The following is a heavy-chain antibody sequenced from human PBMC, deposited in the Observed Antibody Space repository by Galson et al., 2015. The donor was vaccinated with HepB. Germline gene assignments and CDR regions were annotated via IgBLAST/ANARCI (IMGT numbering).Heavy chain of an antibody. Sequence: SETLSLTCTVSGGSISSYYWSWIRQPPGKGLEWIGYIYYSGSTNYNPSLKSRVTISVDTSKNQFSLKLSSVTAADTAVYYCARGGLAGYSYGYTFDYWGQGTLVTVSS. CDR1: GGSISSYY. CDR2: IYYSGST. V-gene: IGHV4-59*01. D-gene: IGHD5-18*01. J-gene: IGHJ4*02. CDR3: ARGGLAGYSYGYTFDY.